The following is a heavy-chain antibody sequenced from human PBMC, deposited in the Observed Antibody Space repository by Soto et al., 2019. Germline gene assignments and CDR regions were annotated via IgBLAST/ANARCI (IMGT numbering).Heavy chain of an antibody. D-gene: IGHD3-10*01. V-gene: IGHV4-59*02. CDR2: IYASGST. CDR3: ARDIRMSPVNPNWFAP. CDR1: GGSVSVYY. Sequence: SETLSLTCTISGGSVSVYYWSWIRQSTGQGLEWIGYIYASGSTNYNPSLKSRVTISVDTSKNQFSLKLSSVTAADTAVYYCARDIRMSPVNPNWFAPWGQGTLVTVSS. J-gene: IGHJ5*02.